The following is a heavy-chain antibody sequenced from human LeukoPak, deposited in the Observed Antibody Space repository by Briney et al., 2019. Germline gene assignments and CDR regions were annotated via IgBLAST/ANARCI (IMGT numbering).Heavy chain of an antibody. CDR2: INHSGST. CDR1: GGSFSGYY. Sequence: SETLSLTCAVYGGSFSGYYWSWIRQPPGQGLEWIGEINHSGSTNYNPSLKSRVTISVDTSKNQFSLKLSSVTAADTAVYYCARGGDIVVVPAAIWGQGTLVTVSS. V-gene: IGHV4-34*01. J-gene: IGHJ4*02. D-gene: IGHD2-2*01. CDR3: ARGGDIVVVPAAI.